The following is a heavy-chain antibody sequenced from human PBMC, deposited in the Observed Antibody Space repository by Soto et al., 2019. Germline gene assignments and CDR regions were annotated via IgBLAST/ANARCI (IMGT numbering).Heavy chain of an antibody. CDR1: GGSFGGYY. CDR3: ARGRTDSSGLFDY. D-gene: IGHD6-19*01. Sequence: QVQLQQWGAGLLKPSETLSLTCAVYGGSFGGYYGSWFGQPPGKGLGWIGEINHSGSTNYNPSLKSRVTISVDTSKNQFSLKLSSVTAADTAVYYCARGRTDSSGLFDYWGQGTLVTVSS. J-gene: IGHJ4*02. CDR2: INHSGST. V-gene: IGHV4-34*01.